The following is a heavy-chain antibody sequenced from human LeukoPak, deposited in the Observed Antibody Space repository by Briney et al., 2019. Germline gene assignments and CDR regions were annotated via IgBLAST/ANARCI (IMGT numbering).Heavy chain of an antibody. CDR2: IKRNTQGATT. CDR3: TTHPGYESY. J-gene: IGHJ4*02. V-gene: IGHV3-15*01. CDR1: GFTFNLAW. D-gene: IGHD2-15*01. Sequence: PGGSLRLSCATSGFTFNLAWMSWVRQAPGKGLEWVGRIKRNTQGATTDYAAAVKGRFTISRDDSKNTLYLQMNSLEIEDTGVYYCTTHPGYESYWGQGTLVTV.